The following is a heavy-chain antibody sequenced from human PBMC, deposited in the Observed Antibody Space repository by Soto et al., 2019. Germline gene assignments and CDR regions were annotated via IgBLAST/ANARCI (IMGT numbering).Heavy chain of an antibody. CDR3: ARDDPAGIAVAGTDY. J-gene: IGHJ4*02. V-gene: IGHV1-69*12. D-gene: IGHD6-19*01. CDR2: IIPIFGTA. CDR1: GGTFSSYA. Sequence: QVQLVQSGAAVKKPGSSVKVSCKASGGTFSSYAISWVRQAPGQGLEWMGGIIPIFGTANYAQKFQGRVTITADESTSTAYMELSSLRSEDTAVYYCARDDPAGIAVAGTDYWGQGTLVTVSS.